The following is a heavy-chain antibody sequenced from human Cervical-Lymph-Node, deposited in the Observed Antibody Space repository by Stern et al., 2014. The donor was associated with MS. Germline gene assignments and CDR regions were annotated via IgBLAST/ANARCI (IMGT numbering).Heavy chain of an antibody. CDR2: IYPGDSDT. D-gene: IGHD3/OR15-3a*01. CDR1: GYSFTTHW. J-gene: IGHJ5*02. V-gene: IGHV5-51*01. CDR3: ARSSIASFGLIDWFDP. Sequence: VQLVQSGAEVKEPGESLNISCKSSGYSFTTHWIAWVRQVPGTGLEWMGIIYPGDSDTRYSPSFQGQVTIAADKSISTAYLQWSSLKASDSATYYCARSSIASFGLIDWFDPWGQGTLVTVSP.